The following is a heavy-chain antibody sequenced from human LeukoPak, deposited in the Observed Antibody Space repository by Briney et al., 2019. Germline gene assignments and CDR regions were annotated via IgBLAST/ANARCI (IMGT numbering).Heavy chain of an antibody. CDR1: GYTFTSYG. V-gene: IGHV1-18*01. D-gene: IGHD3-10*01. J-gene: IGHJ4*02. Sequence: ASVKVSCKAYGYTFTSYGISWVRQAPGQGLEWMGWISAHNGNTNYARKLQGRVTMTTDTSTSTAYMDLRSLRSDDTALYYCARTHELRFGESGTKPFDYWGQGTLVTVSS. CDR3: ARTHELRFGESGTKPFDY. CDR2: ISAHNGNT.